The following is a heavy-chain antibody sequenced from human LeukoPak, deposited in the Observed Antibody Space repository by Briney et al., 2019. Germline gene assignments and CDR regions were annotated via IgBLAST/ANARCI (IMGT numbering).Heavy chain of an antibody. D-gene: IGHD3-22*01. J-gene: IGHJ5*02. CDR3: AGGGETYKYDSSGYRRWFDP. Sequence: GGSLRLSCAASGFTFSNYGMNWVRQAPGKGPEWVSSIGRDSSYMSYADSVKGRFTVSRDNAKNSLSLQMNGLRVEDTAVYYCAGGGETYKYDSSGYRRWFDPWGQGTLVTVSS. V-gene: IGHV3-21*01. CDR2: IGRDSSYM. CDR1: GFTFSNYG.